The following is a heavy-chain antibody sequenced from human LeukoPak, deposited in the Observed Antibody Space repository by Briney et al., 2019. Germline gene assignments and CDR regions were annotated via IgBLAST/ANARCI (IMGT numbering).Heavy chain of an antibody. J-gene: IGHJ4*02. CDR2: ISIAGNNV. V-gene: IGHV3-30-3*01. D-gene: IGHD7-27*01. CDR1: GFTFSSYA. Sequence: GGSLRLSCAASGFTFSSYAMSWVRQAPGKGLEWAAAISIAGNNVYYADSVKGRFTISTDNSKSTLYLQMNSLRVEDTAVYYCASLGDDWGQGTLVTVSS. CDR3: ASLGDD.